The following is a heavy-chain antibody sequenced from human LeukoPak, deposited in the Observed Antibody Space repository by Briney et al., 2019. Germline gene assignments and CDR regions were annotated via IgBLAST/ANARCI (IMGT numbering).Heavy chain of an antibody. CDR1: GYSFTGYY. J-gene: IGHJ3*01. Sequence: ASVKVSCKASGYSFTGYYLHWVRQAPGQRLEWMGWINSNSGDTKFAQKFQGRVTMTRDTSISTAYMELSSLISDDMAVYYCARDQGDYYCTSTSCSGGAFDFWGQGTMVTVSS. V-gene: IGHV1-2*02. CDR3: ARDQGDYYCTSTSCSGGAFDF. CDR2: INSNSGDT. D-gene: IGHD2-2*01.